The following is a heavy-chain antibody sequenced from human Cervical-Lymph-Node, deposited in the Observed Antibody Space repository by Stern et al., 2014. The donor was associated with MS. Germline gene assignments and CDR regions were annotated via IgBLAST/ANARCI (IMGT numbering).Heavy chain of an antibody. D-gene: IGHD4-23*01. J-gene: IGHJ1*01. CDR3: AREGGNTAEYFQH. V-gene: IGHV3-33*01. CDR2: IGDEGRNR. CDR1: GFTFSSSG. Sequence: VQLVESGGGVVQPGRSLRLSCAASGFTFSSSGMHWVRQAPGKGLEGVAIIGDEGRNRHYADSVKGRFTISRDNSKNTLYLQMNSLRAEDTAVYYCAREGGNTAEYFQHWGQGTLVTVSS.